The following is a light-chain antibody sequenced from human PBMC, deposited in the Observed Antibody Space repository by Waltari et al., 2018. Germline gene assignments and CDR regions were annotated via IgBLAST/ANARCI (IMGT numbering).Light chain of an antibody. V-gene: IGLV2-14*03. J-gene: IGLJ1*01. Sequence: QSALTQPASVSGSPGQSITISCAGTSSDIGGNDFVSWYQQHPDTAPKLIIHDVTERPSGISDRFSGSKSGNPASLTISGLQAEDEADYFCSSYSGTYVFGTGTKVTVL. CDR2: DVT. CDR1: SSDIGGNDF. CDR3: SSYSGTYV.